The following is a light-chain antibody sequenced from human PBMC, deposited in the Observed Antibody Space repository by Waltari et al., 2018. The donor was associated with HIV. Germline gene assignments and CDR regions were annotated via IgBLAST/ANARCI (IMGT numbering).Light chain of an antibody. CDR2: GNS. Sequence: QSELTQPPSVSAAPGQRVTISCTGRSSNIGAGSDVHWYQQVPGRAPKVVSYGNSNRPSGVPDRFSGSKSGSSASLVITGLQSEDEADYYCQSYDSNLSGLFGGGTKVTVL. V-gene: IGLV1-40*01. CDR3: QSYDSNLSGL. CDR1: SSNIGAGSD. J-gene: IGLJ2*01.